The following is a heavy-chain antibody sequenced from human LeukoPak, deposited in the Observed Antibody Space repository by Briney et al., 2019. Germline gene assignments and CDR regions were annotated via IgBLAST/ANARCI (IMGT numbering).Heavy chain of an antibody. J-gene: IGHJ4*02. Sequence: GESLKISCKGSGYSFTSYWIGWVRQMPGKGLEWMGIIYPGDSDTRYGPSFQGQVTISADKSISTAYLQWSSLKASDTAMYYCARAVGDGGFPEYYFDYWGQGTLVTVSS. CDR1: GYSFTSYW. V-gene: IGHV5-51*01. D-gene: IGHD3-10*01. CDR3: ARAVGDGGFPEYYFDY. CDR2: IYPGDSDT.